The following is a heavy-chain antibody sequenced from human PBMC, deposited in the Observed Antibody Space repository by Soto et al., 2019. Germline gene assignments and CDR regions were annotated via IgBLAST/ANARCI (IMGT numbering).Heavy chain of an antibody. Sequence: QVQLVESGGGLVQPGKSLRLSCAASVFTFSGYGMHWVRQAPGKGLEWVAIISYDGSNKYYADSVKGRFTISRDNSKSTLYLQMNRLRAEDTAVYYCAKDGYGVPQKYYYDMDVWGQGTTVTVSS. D-gene: IGHD4-17*01. V-gene: IGHV3-30*18. CDR1: VFTFSGYG. CDR2: ISYDGSNK. J-gene: IGHJ6*02. CDR3: AKDGYGVPQKYYYDMDV.